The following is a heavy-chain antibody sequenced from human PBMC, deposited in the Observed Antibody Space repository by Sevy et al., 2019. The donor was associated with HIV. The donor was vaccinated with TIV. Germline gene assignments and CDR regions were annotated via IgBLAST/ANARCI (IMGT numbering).Heavy chain of an antibody. CDR2: VYYPGGT. CDR3: ARRNDFDI. J-gene: IGHJ3*02. CDR1: GGSINSDH. Sequence: SETLSLTCTVSGGSINSDHWNWIRQPPGKGLEWIGHVYYPGGTNYNPSLKNRVTISVDRTKNQFSLKLTSVTAADTAVYYCARRNDFDIWGQGTMVTVSS. V-gene: IGHV4-59*08.